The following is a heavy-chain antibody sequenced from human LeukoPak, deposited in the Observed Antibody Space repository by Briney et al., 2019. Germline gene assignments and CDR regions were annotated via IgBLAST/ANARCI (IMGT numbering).Heavy chain of an antibody. J-gene: IGHJ6*02. V-gene: IGHV3-11*01. Sequence: GGSLRLSCAASGFTFSDYYMSWIRQAPGKGLEWVSFISGSGTTTYYVDSVKGRFTLSRDNAKNSLFLQMNSLRAEDSAVYYCARDMYYGSGTPMQYGMDVWGPGTTVTVSS. CDR3: ARDMYYGSGTPMQYGMDV. CDR2: ISGSGTTT. D-gene: IGHD3-10*01. CDR1: GFTFSDYY.